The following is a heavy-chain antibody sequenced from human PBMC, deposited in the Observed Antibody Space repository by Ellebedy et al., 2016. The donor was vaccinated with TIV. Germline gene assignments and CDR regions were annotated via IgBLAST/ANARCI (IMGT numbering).Heavy chain of an antibody. J-gene: IGHJ4*02. CDR3: ASGVVVAAPPHGY. CDR2: ISYDGSNK. Sequence: GESLKISCAASGFTFSSYAMHWVRQAPGKGLEWVAVISYDGSNKYYADSVKGRFTISRDNSKNTLYLQMNSLRAEDTAVYYCASGVVVAAPPHGYWGQGTLVTVSS. D-gene: IGHD2-15*01. CDR1: GFTFSSYA. V-gene: IGHV3-30-3*01.